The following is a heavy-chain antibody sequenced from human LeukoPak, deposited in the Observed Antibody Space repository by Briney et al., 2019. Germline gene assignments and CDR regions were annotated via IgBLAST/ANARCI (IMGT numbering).Heavy chain of an antibody. CDR3: ARVRSSGVHDY. V-gene: IGHV4-59*01. J-gene: IGHJ4*02. Sequence: PSETLSLTCTVSGGSISSYYWSWIRQPPGKGLEWIGYIYYSGSTNYNPSLKSRVTISVDTSKSQFSLKLSSVTAADTAVYYCARVRSSGVHDYWGQGTLVTVSS. CDR1: GGSISSYY. CDR2: IYYSGST. D-gene: IGHD3-10*01.